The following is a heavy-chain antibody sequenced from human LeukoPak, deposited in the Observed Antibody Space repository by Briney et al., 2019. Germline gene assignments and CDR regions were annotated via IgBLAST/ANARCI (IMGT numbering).Heavy chain of an antibody. J-gene: IGHJ4*02. CDR2: ISGGGEKI. V-gene: IGHV3-11*04. D-gene: IGHD3-3*01. CDR1: GFTFSDYY. Sequence: KPGGSLRLSCAASGFTFSDYYMYWIRQAPGKGLEWLTYISGGGEKIYYADSVKGRFTVSRDNAKNSLYLQMNSLRAEDTAVYYCARDLTDDFWSGYHFDYWGQGTLVTVSS. CDR3: ARDLTDDFWSGYHFDY.